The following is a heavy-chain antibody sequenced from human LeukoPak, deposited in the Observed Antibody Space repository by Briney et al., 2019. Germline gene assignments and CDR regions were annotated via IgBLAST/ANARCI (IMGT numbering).Heavy chain of an antibody. V-gene: IGHV4-31*03. CDR1: GGSISSGGYY. Sequence: SRTLSLTCTVSGGSISSGGYYWSWIRQHPGKGLEWIGYIYYSGSTYYNPSLKSRVTISVDTSKNQFSLKLSSVTAADTAVYYCARTLWFGEPYLDYWGQGTLVTVSS. J-gene: IGHJ4*02. D-gene: IGHD3-10*01. CDR2: IYYSGST. CDR3: ARTLWFGEPYLDY.